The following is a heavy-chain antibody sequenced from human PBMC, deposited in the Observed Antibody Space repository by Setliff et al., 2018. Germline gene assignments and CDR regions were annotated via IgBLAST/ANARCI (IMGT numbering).Heavy chain of an antibody. CDR1: GYTFTSYD. J-gene: IGHJ4*02. Sequence: ASVKVSCKASGYTFTSYDINWVRQATGQGLEWMGWMNPNSGNTGYAQKFQGRVTMTRNTSISTAYMELSSLRSEDTAVYYCARGQATSGLSDYWGQGTLVTVSS. V-gene: IGHV1-8*02. CDR2: MNPNSGNT. D-gene: IGHD1-26*01. CDR3: ARGQATSGLSDY.